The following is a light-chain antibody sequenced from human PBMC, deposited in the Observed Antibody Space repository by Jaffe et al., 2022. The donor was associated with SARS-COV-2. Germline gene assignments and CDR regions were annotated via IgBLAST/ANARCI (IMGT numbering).Light chain of an antibody. J-gene: IGKJ1*01. CDR1: QVIGND. Sequence: DIQMTQSPSSLSASVGDRVTITCRASQVIGNDLGWYQQKQGRAPKRLIYGASNLQNGVPSRFSGSGSGTEFTLTISSLQSEDFATYFCLQHNNYPPTFGQGTKVDIK. V-gene: IGKV1-17*01. CDR2: GAS. CDR3: LQHNNYPPT.